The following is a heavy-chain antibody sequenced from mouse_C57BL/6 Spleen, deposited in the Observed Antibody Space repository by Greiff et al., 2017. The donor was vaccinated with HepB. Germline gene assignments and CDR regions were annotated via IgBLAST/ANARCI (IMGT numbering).Heavy chain of an antibody. J-gene: IGHJ2*01. V-gene: IGHV1-15*01. CDR2: IDPETGGT. CDR1: GYTFTDYE. D-gene: IGHD1-1*01. Sequence: QVQLQQSGAELVRPGASVTLSCKASGYTFTDYEMHWVKQTPVHGLEWIGAIDPETGGTAYNQKFKGKAILTADKSSSTAYMELRSLTSADSAVYYCTRDYYGSSPYFDYWGHGTTLTFSS. CDR3: TRDYYGSSPYFDY.